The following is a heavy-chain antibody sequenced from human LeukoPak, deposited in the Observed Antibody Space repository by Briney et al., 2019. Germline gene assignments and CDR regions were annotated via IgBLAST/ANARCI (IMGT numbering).Heavy chain of an antibody. CDR2: IYYSGST. CDR3: ARLPITMIVAFDY. D-gene: IGHD3-22*01. J-gene: IGHJ4*02. V-gene: IGHV4-39*01. CDR1: GGPISSSSYY. Sequence: PSETLSLTCTVSGGPISSSSYYWGWIRQPPGKGLEWIGGIYYSGSTYYNPSLKSRVTISVDTSKNQFSLKLSSVTAADTAVYYCARLPITMIVAFDYWGQGTLVTVSS.